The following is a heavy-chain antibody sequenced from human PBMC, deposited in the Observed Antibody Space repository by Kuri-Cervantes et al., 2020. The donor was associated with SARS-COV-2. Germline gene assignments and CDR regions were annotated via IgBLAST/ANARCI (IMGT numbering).Heavy chain of an antibody. J-gene: IGHJ4*02. D-gene: IGHD3-3*01. Sequence: GESLKISCTASGFSFDDYAMSWFRQAPGKGLEWVGFVRRDGSNYYYADSVKGRFTISRDNSKNSLYLEMNSLRPEDTAVYYCAKVETASLNYWGQGTLVTVSS. CDR2: VRRDGSNY. CDR3: AKVETASLNY. CDR1: GFSFDDYA. V-gene: IGHV3-30*02.